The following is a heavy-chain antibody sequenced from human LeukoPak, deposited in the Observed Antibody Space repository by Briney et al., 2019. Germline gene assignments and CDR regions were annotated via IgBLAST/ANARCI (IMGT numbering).Heavy chain of an antibody. CDR1: GGSISSRSYY. D-gene: IGHD2-2*01. J-gene: IGHJ6*04. CDR2: IFYGGRS. V-gene: IGHV4-39*02. Sequence: SETLSLTCTVSGGSISSRSYYWGWIRQPPGKGLEWIGSIFYGGRSYYNSSLKSRVTISVDTSKNHFSLKLKSVTAADTAVYYCVSHSLDIVVVPAARRYMDVWGKGTTVTVSS. CDR3: VSHSLDIVVVPAARRYMDV.